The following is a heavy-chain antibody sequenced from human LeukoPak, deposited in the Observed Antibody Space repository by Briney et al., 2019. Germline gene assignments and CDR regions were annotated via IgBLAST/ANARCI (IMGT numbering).Heavy chain of an antibody. CDR3: AREADYYGSILTTEFDY. D-gene: IGHD3-10*01. CDR1: GFTFSSYS. V-gene: IGHV3-21*01. J-gene: IGHJ4*02. CDR2: ISSSSSYI. Sequence: GGSPRLSCAASGFTFSSYSMNWVRQAPGKGLEWVSSISSSSSYIYYADSVKGRFTISRDNAKNSLYLQMNSLRAEDTAVYYCAREADYYGSILTTEFDYWGQGTLVTVSS.